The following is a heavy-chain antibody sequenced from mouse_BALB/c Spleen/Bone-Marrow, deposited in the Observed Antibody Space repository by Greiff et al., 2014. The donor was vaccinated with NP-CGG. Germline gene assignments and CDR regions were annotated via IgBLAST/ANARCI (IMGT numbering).Heavy chain of an antibody. V-gene: IGHV1-14*01. D-gene: IGHD2-10*02. J-gene: IGHJ2*01. CDR1: GYTFTSYV. CDR2: IHPYNDGT. CDR3: ARRYGNYYFDY. Sequence: VQLQQPGPELVKPGASVKMSCKASGYTFTSYVMHWVKQKPGQGLEWIGYIHPYNDGTKYNEKFKGKATLTSGKSSSTAYMELSSLTSEDSAVYYCARRYGNYYFDYWGQGTTLTVSS.